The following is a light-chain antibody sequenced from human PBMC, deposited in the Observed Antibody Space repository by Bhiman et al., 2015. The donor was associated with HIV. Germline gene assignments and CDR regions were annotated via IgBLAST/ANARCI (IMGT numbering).Light chain of an antibody. CDR2: QDY. V-gene: IGLV3-1*01. Sequence: SYELTQPPSVSVSPGQTASITCSGDKLGDKYTFWYQQKPGQSPVLVIYQDYKRPSGIPDRFSGSKSGNTASLTVSGLQAEDEADYYCSSYAGSTKGYVFGTGTKVTVL. CDR1: KLGDKY. CDR3: SSYAGSTKGYV. J-gene: IGLJ1*01.